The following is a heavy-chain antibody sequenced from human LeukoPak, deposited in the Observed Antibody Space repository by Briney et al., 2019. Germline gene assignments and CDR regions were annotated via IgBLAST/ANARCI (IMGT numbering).Heavy chain of an antibody. Sequence: GGSLRLSCAASGFTFSSYWVHWVRQAPGKGLVWVSRINSDGSTTNYADSVKGRFTISRDNAKNTLYLQMNSLRVEDTAVYYCARGYSATIDYRGQGSLVTVSS. J-gene: IGHJ4*02. CDR1: GFTFSSYW. V-gene: IGHV3-74*01. CDR3: ARGYSATIDY. CDR2: INSDGSTT. D-gene: IGHD5-24*01.